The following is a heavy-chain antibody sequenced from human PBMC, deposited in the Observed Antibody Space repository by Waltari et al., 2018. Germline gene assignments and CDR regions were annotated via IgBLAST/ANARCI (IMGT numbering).Heavy chain of an antibody. Sequence: QVQLQESGPGLVKPSGTLSLTCVVSGGSISSGNWWSWVRQPPGKGLEWIGEIYHSGTTNYNPSLKSRVTISVDNSNSHFSLRLTSVTAADTAIYYCARFYSSWTAWGQGTLVTVSS. J-gene: IGHJ5*02. CDR1: GGSISSGNW. D-gene: IGHD6-13*01. CDR3: ARFYSSWTA. CDR2: IYHSGTT. V-gene: IGHV4-4*02.